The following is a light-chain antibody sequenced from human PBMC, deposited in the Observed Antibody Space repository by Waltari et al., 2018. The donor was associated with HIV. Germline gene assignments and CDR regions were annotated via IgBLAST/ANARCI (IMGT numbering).Light chain of an antibody. CDR3: YSTDSSGNHRV. CDR1: PLPTPY. CDR2: EDS. J-gene: IGLJ2*01. V-gene: IGLV3-10*01. Sequence: SYDLTQPPSVSVSPGQTARITCSGDPLPTPYSHWYQQKSGQAPVLVIYEDSKRPSGIPERFSGSSSGTMATLTISGAQVEDEADYYCYSTDSSGNHRVFGGGTKLTVL.